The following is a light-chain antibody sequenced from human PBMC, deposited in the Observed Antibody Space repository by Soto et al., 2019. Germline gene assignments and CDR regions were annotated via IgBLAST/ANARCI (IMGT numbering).Light chain of an antibody. CDR1: RSVSSDY. CDR2: GAS. Sequence: DIVLTQSPGTLSLSPGERPTLSCRASRSVSSDYLAWYQQKPGQAPRLLIHGASNRATGIPDRFSGRGSGTDFTLTISRLEPEDFAVYYCQQYESFPLTFGGGTKVDIK. CDR3: QQYESFPLT. V-gene: IGKV3-20*01. J-gene: IGKJ4*02.